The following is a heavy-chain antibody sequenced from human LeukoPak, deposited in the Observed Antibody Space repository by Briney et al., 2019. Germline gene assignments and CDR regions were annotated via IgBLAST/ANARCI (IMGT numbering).Heavy chain of an antibody. CDR1: GFSVSNYY. Sequence: PGGSLRLSCAASGFSVSNYYMSWVRQAPGKGLEWVSVIYSGGNTYYTDSVKGRFTISRDNPKNTVFLQMGSLGGEDTAVYYCARCYYDGSGFYYYFDYWGQGTLVTVSS. D-gene: IGHD3-22*01. CDR2: IYSGGNT. V-gene: IGHV3-53*01. J-gene: IGHJ4*02. CDR3: ARCYYDGSGFYYYFDY.